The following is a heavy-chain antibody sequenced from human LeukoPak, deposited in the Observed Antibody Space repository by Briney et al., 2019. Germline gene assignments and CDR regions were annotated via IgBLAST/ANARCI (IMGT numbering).Heavy chain of an antibody. CDR1: GFTFSRYA. CDR2: IWYDGSNK. D-gene: IGHD3-10*01. V-gene: IGHV3-33*08. CDR3: AREDGSGRRFFEY. Sequence: GGSLRLSCAGSGFTFSRYAMSWVRQAPGKGLEWVALIWYDGSNKYYADSVKGRFTISRDNSKNTLYLQMNSLRAEDTAVYYCAREDGSGRRFFEYWGQGTLVTVSS. J-gene: IGHJ4*02.